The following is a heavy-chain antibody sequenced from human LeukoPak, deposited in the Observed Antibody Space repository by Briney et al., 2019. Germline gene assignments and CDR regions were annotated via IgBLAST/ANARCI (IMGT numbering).Heavy chain of an antibody. Sequence: SETLSLSCGVYGGSFNGYYWSWIRQPPGKGLEWIGEISHSGNTNYNPSLKSRVTISVDTSKNQFSLKLSSVTAADTAVYYCARPRSGSLDYWGQGTLVTVSS. D-gene: IGHD3-10*01. V-gene: IGHV4-34*01. CDR1: GGSFNGYY. J-gene: IGHJ4*02. CDR3: ARPRSGSLDY. CDR2: ISHSGNT.